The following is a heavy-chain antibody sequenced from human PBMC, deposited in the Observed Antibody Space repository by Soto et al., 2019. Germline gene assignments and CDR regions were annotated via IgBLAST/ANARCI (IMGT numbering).Heavy chain of an antibody. Sequence: GGSLRLSCAASGFTFSSYAMSWVRQAPGKGLEWVSAISGSGGSTYYADSVKGRFTISRDNSKNTLYLQMNSLRAEDTAVYYCAKLGFWSGYFYVNDYYYMDVWGKGTTVTVSS. J-gene: IGHJ6*03. CDR3: AKLGFWSGYFYVNDYYYMDV. CDR2: ISGSGGST. CDR1: GFTFSSYA. V-gene: IGHV3-23*01. D-gene: IGHD3-3*01.